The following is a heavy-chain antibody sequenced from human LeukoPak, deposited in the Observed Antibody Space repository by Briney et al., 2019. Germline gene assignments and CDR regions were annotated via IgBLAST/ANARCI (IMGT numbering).Heavy chain of an antibody. CDR3: ARGDSFVRELLMGVNYYYYYMDV. Sequence: PGGSLRLSCAASGFTFSRYWMSWVRQAPGKGLEWVSAISGSGGSTYYADSVEGRFTISRDNSKNTLYLQMNSLRAEDTAVYYCARGDSFVRELLMGVNYYYYYMDVWGKGTTVTISS. CDR2: ISGSGGST. CDR1: GFTFSRYW. J-gene: IGHJ6*03. V-gene: IGHV3-23*01. D-gene: IGHD3-10*01.